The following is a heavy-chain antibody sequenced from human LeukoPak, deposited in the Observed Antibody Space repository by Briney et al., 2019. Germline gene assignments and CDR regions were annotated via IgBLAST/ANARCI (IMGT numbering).Heavy chain of an antibody. V-gene: IGHV4-59*08. J-gene: IGHJ4*02. CDR1: GGSISSYY. CDR3: ARSASYGSYAIDY. CDR2: IYYSGST. Sequence: SGTLSLTCTVSGGSISSYYWSWIRQPPGKGLEWIGYIYYSGSTNYNPSLTSRVTRSVDTSKNQFSLQLSSVTAADTAVYYGARSASYGSYAIDYWGQGTLVTVSS. D-gene: IGHD5-18*01.